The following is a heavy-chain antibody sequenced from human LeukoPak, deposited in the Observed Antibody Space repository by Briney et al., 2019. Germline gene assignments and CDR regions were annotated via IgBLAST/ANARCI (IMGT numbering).Heavy chain of an antibody. Sequence: SETLSLTCTVSDGSLTGYFWSWIRQPAGKGLEWIGRIYSSGVAHYNPSLKSRVTMSIDTSRNQFSLRLTSVTAADTAVYYCARGTYYVDYWGQGALVPISS. D-gene: IGHD1-26*01. CDR3: ARGTYYVDY. CDR2: IYSSGVA. CDR1: DGSLTGYF. V-gene: IGHV4-4*07. J-gene: IGHJ4*02.